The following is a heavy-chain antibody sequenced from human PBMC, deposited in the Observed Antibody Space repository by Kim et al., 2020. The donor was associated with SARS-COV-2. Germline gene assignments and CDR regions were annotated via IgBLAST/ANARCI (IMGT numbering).Heavy chain of an antibody. V-gene: IGHV3-23*01. J-gene: IGHJ6*01. Sequence: GGSLRLSCTASGLTFSNYALSWVRQSPGKGLEWVSGISGRGDMSYYADSVKGRFTISRDNSRNTVYLLMNSLRVDDTAVYYCAEYRGFILPSREMDVW. CDR1: GLTFSNYA. CDR3: AEYRGFILPSREMDV. D-gene: IGHD1-26*01. CDR2: ISGRGDMS.